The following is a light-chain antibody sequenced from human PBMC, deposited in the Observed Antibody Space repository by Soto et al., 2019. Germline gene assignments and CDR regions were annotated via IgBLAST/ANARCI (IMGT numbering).Light chain of an antibody. CDR2: GAS. CDR3: QQYNNWPRT. J-gene: IGKJ1*01. CDR1: QSVSSN. V-gene: IGKV3-15*01. Sequence: EIVMTQSPATLSVSPGERATLSCRASQSVSSNLAWYQQKPGQAPNLLIYGASTRATGIPARFSGSGSGTEFTLNISSLQSEDFAVYYCQQYNNWPRTLGQGTKVEIK.